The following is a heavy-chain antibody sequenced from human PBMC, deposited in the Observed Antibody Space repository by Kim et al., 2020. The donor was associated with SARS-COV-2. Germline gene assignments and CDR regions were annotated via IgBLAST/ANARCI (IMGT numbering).Heavy chain of an antibody. CDR2: LYPGDSDT. V-gene: IGHV5-51*01. CDR3: AKIRYCGDSTCHGGAFDL. CDR1: GYSFSDYW. Sequence: GESLKISCKGSGYSFSDYWIGWVRQMPGQGLEWTGILYPGDSDTRYSPSFQGQVTFSADKSMSTANLQWSSLKTSDTAIYYCAKIRYCGDSTCHGGAFDLWGQGTLVTVSS. J-gene: IGHJ3*01. D-gene: IGHD2-15*01.